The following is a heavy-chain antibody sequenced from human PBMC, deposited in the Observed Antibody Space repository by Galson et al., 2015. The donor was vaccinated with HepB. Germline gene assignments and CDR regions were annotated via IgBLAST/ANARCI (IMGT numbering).Heavy chain of an antibody. D-gene: IGHD6-13*01. CDR2: IWYDGSNK. J-gene: IGHJ4*02. Sequence: SLRLSCAASGFTFSSYGMHWVRQAPGKGLEWVAVIWYDGSNKYYADSVKGRFAISRDNSKNTLYLQMNSLRAEDTAVYYCARDHGYGSSSGLDYWGQGTLVTVSS. CDR3: ARDHGYGSSSGLDY. V-gene: IGHV3-33*01. CDR1: GFTFSSYG.